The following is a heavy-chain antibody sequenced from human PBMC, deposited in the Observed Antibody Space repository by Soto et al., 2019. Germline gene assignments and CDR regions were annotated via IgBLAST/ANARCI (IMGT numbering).Heavy chain of an antibody. CDR3: ARGQAFWTGYYRMPYYFDY. J-gene: IGHJ4*02. CDR1: GGSVSSGSYY. V-gene: IGHV4-61*01. Sequence: TLSLTCTVSGGSVSSGSYYWSWIRQPPGKGLEYIGYLYYSGSTNYNPSLKSRVTISVDTPKNQFSLKLTSVTAADTAIYYCARGQAFWTGYYRMPYYFDYWGQGTLVTVSS. CDR2: LYYSGST. D-gene: IGHD3-3*01.